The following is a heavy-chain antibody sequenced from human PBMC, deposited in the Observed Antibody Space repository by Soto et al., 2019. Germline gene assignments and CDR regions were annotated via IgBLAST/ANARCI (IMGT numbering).Heavy chain of an antibody. D-gene: IGHD2-15*01. CDR2: IIPIFGTA. CDR1: GGTFSSYA. J-gene: IGHJ6*02. V-gene: IGHV1-69*13. Sequence: GASVKVSCKASGGTFSSYAISWVRQAPGQGLEWMGGIIPIFGTANYAQKFQGRVTITADESTSTAYMELSSLRAEDTAVYYCARVDIVVVVAATLHYYGMDVWGQGTTVTVSS. CDR3: ARVDIVVVVAATLHYYGMDV.